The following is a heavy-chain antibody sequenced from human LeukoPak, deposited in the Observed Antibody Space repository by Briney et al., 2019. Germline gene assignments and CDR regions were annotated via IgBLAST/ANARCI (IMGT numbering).Heavy chain of an antibody. V-gene: IGHV1-2*04. D-gene: IGHD1-26*01. CDR2: INPKSGGT. CDR3: ARDAVMDPSGSYYWNYYYYYGMDV. Sequence: ASVKVSCKASGYTFTGHYMHWVRQAPGQGLEWVGWINPKSGGTNYAQKFQGWVTMTRDTSISAAYMELSRLRSDDTAVYYCARDAVMDPSGSYYWNYYYYYGMDVWGQGTTVTVSS. CDR1: GYTFTGHY. J-gene: IGHJ6*02.